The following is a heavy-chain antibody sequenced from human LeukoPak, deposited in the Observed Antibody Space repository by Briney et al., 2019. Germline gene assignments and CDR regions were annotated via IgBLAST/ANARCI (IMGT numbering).Heavy chain of an antibody. CDR3: ARQPSYDSSGYCDY. CDR2: IYYSGST. V-gene: IGHV4-39*01. CDR1: GGSISSSSYY. D-gene: IGHD3-22*01. J-gene: IGHJ4*02. Sequence: SQTLSLTCTVSGGSISSSSYYWGWIRQPPGKGLEWIGSIYYSGSTYYNPSLKSRVTISVGTSKNQFSLKLSSVTAADTAVYYCARQPSYDSSGYCDYWGQGTLVTVSS.